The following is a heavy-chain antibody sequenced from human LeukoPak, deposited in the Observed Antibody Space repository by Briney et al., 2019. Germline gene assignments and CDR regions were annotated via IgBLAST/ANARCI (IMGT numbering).Heavy chain of an antibody. CDR2: ISSGSNT. D-gene: IGHD6-19*01. CDR1: GLTFSTYG. J-gene: IGHJ4*02. CDR3: ASLTPQIVVAGDGY. Sequence: PGESLRLSCAASGLTFSTYGMSWVRQAPGKGLEWVSSISSGSNTYYADSVKGRFTISRDNSKSTLYLQMSSLRAEDTAVYYCASLTPQIVVAGDGYWGQGTLVTVSS. V-gene: IGHV3-23*01.